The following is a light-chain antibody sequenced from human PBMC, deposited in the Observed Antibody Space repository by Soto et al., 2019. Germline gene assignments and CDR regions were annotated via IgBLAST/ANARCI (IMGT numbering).Light chain of an antibody. Sequence: IWMTQSPSLLSASTGDRVTISRRMSQGISSYLAWYQQKPGKAPKLLIYDASSLESGVPSRFSGSGSGTEFTLTISSLQPDDFATYYCQQYNSYSWTFGQGTKVDIK. CDR3: QQYNSYSWT. V-gene: IGKV1D-8*02. CDR1: QGISSY. CDR2: DAS. J-gene: IGKJ1*01.